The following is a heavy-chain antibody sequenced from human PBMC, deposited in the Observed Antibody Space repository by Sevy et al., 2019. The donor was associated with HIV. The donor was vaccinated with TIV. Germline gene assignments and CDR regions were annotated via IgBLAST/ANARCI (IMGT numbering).Heavy chain of an antibody. CDR1: AFTFSSYW. Sequence: GGSLRLSCAASAFTFSSYWMHWVRQAPGKGLVWVSRINSDGSSTSYADSVKGRFTISRDNAKNTLYLQMNSLRAEDTAVYYCAKSGYSYGDFDYWGQGTLVTVSS. V-gene: IGHV3-74*01. J-gene: IGHJ4*02. D-gene: IGHD5-18*01. CDR3: AKSGYSYGDFDY. CDR2: INSDGSST.